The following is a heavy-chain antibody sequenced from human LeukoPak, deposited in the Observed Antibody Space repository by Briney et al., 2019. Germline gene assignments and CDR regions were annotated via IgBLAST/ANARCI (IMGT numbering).Heavy chain of an antibody. CDR2: ITGSGGST. CDR1: GFTFSNYA. Sequence: PGGSPRLPCAASGFTFSNYAMNWVRQAPGKGLEWVSTITGSGGSTFYSDSVKGRFTISRDNSKNTLYLQMNSLRAEDTAVYYCAYNDTRGGYSFLGGQGTLVTVSS. D-gene: IGHD3-16*02. V-gene: IGHV3-23*01. J-gene: IGHJ4*02. CDR3: AYNDTRGGYSFL.